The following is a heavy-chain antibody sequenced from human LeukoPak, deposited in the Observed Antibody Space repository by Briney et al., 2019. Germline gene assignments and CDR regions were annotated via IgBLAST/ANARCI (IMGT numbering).Heavy chain of an antibody. J-gene: IGHJ4*02. V-gene: IGHV3-74*01. D-gene: IGHD2/OR15-2a*01. Sequence: GGSLRLSCAASGFTFSSHWMHWVRQAPGKGLVWVSRINNDGSSTGYADFVKGRFTISRDNAKNTLYLQMNSLRAEDTAVYYCARLLGSTTSVDYWGQGTPVTVSS. CDR3: ARLLGSTTSVDY. CDR2: INNDGSST. CDR1: GFTFSSHW.